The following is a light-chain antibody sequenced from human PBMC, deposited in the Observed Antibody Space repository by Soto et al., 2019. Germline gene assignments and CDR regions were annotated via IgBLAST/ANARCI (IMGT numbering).Light chain of an antibody. V-gene: IGKV3D-20*01. CDR2: DIS. CDR1: QSIISTY. J-gene: IGKJ4*01. CDR3: HQYGILPLA. Sequence: EIVLTQSPGTLSLSPGERATLSCGASQSIISTYLAWYQQKPGLAPRLLIYDISTRATGIPDRFSGSGSGTDFTLTISRLEPEDFAVYYCHQYGILPLAFGGGTKVEIK.